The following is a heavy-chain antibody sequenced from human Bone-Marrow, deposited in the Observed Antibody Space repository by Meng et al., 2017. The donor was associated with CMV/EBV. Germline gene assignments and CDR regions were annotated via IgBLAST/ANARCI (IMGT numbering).Heavy chain of an antibody. V-gene: IGHV3-72*01. CDR1: GVTVKDQY. Sequence: CCGAAGVTVKDQYKCWVRQAPRKGMEWVSHNRDRDNRDTTEDDASVKGRFTISRDDSKSSLYLQMNNLKTEDTAVYYCAKTGSPGDFWGQGTLVTVSS. D-gene: IGHD3-10*01. CDR2: NRDRDNRDTT. CDR3: AKTGSPGDF. J-gene: IGHJ4*02.